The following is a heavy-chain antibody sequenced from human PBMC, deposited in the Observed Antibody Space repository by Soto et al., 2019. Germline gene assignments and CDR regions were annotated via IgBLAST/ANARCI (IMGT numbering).Heavy chain of an antibody. V-gene: IGHV3-73*01. Sequence: GGSLRLSCAASGFTFSGSAMHWVGQASGKGLEWVGRIRSKANSYATAYAASVKGRFTISRDDSKNTAYLQMNSLKTEDTAVYYCTRHPFSEGYDPSDYYYYGMDVWGQGTTITVSS. CDR3: TRHPFSEGYDPSDYYYYGMDV. CDR2: IRSKANSYAT. D-gene: IGHD5-12*01. CDR1: GFTFSGSA. J-gene: IGHJ6*02.